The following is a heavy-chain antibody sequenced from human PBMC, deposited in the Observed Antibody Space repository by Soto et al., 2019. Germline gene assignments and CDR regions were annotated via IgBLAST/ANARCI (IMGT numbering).Heavy chain of an antibody. J-gene: IGHJ4*02. CDR1: GFSLSTSGVG. CDR3: ANLTGYEELEY. CDR2: IYWNDDK. D-gene: IGHD5-12*01. V-gene: IGHV2-5*01. Sequence: SGPTLVNPTQTLTLTCTFSGFSLSTSGVGVGWIRQPPGKALEWLAVIYWNDDKRYSPSLKSRLTITKGTSDNQVVLTMTNVDPVDTDSSYCANLTGYEELEYWGQGTLVTVSS.